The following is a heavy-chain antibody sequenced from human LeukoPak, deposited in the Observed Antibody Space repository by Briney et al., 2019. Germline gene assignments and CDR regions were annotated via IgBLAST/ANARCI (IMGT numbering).Heavy chain of an antibody. V-gene: IGHV3-23*01. CDR1: GFTFSDYA. D-gene: IGHD2-2*01. Sequence: PGGSLRLSCAASGFTFSDYAMTWVRQAPGKGLEWVSVVGGSADSTYFADSVKGRFTISRDNSKSTLYLQMNSLRADDTAVYYCAKGITSSCYAGLDYWGQGTLVTVSS. CDR3: AKGITSSCYAGLDY. CDR2: VGGSADST. J-gene: IGHJ4*02.